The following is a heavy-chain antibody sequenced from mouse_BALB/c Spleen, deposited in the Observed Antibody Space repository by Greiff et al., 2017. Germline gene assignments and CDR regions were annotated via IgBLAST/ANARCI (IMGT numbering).Heavy chain of an antibody. V-gene: IGHV3-2*02. CDR2: ISYSGST. J-gene: IGHJ4*01. D-gene: IGHD2-3*01. Sequence: EVKLQESGPGLVKPSQSLSLTCTVTGYSITSDYAWNWIRQFPGNKLEWMGYISYSGSTSYNPSLKSRISITRDTSKNQFFLQLNSVTTEDTATYYCARWGDGYPMDYWGQGTSVTVSS. CDR3: ARWGDGYPMDY. CDR1: GYSITSDYA.